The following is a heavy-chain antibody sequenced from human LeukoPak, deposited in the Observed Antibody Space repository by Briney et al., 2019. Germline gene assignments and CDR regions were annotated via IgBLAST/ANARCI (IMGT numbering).Heavy chain of an antibody. D-gene: IGHD6-19*01. Sequence: GGSLRLSCAASGFTFSSYWMRWVRQAPGKGLVWVSRINSDGSSTSYADSVKGRFTISRDNSKNTLYLQMNSLRAEDTAVYYCAKEGQWLYNRVFDYWGQGTLVTVSS. CDR1: GFTFSSYW. CDR2: INSDGSST. CDR3: AKEGQWLYNRVFDY. J-gene: IGHJ4*02. V-gene: IGHV3-74*01.